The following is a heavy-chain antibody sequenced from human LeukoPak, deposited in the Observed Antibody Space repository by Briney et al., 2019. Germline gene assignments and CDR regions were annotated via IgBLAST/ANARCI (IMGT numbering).Heavy chain of an antibody. Sequence: PSETLSLTCSVSGGSISTYYWSWIRRPPGKGLEWIGNIYYTGTTNYNPSLKSRVTISVDTSKNQFSLKLSSVTAADTAVYYCARGGWRLDYWGQGTLVTVSS. J-gene: IGHJ4*02. V-gene: IGHV4-59*01. CDR1: GGSISTYY. CDR2: IYYTGTT. D-gene: IGHD2-15*01. CDR3: ARGGWRLDY.